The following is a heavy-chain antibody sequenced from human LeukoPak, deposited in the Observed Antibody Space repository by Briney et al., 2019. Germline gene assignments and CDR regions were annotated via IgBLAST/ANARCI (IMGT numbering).Heavy chain of an antibody. D-gene: IGHD6-13*01. Sequence: GGSLRLSCAASGFTFSSHAMSWVRQAPGKGLEWVSAISGSGSSTYYTDSVKGRFTISRDNSKNTLYLQMNSLRAEDTAVYYCASQGIAAAGDAFDIWGQGTMVTVSS. CDR3: ASQGIAAAGDAFDI. CDR2: ISGSGSST. V-gene: IGHV3-23*01. CDR1: GFTFSSHA. J-gene: IGHJ3*02.